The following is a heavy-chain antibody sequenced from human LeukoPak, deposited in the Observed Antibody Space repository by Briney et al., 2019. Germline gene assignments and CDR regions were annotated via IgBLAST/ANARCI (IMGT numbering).Heavy chain of an antibody. CDR1: GGSFSGYY. V-gene: IGHV4-34*01. CDR3: ARDRAATSYYDFWSGYYTSGYFDY. D-gene: IGHD3-3*01. J-gene: IGHJ4*02. CDR2: INHSGST. Sequence: PSETLSLTCAVCGGSFSGYYWSWIRQPPGKGLEWIGEINHSGSTNYNPSLKSRVTISVDTSKNQFSLKLSSVTAADTAVYYCARDRAATSYYDFWSGYYTSGYFDYWGQGTLVTVSS.